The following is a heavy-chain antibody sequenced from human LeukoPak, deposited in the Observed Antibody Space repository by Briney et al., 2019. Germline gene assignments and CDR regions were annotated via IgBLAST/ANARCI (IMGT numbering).Heavy chain of an antibody. D-gene: IGHD6-19*01. CDR1: GDSISNYY. CDR2: MYNRGST. V-gene: IGHV4-59*01. Sequence: PSETLSLTCTVSGDSISNYYWSWLRQAPGKKLEGIGYMYNRGSTIYNPSLKSRVTISTDTSKNQFSLRLTSVTAADTAVYYCARAEKAVTGTLDYWGQGTLITVSS. CDR3: ARAEKAVTGTLDY. J-gene: IGHJ4*02.